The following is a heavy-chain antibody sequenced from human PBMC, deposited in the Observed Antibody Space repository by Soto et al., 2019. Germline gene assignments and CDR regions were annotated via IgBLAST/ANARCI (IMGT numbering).Heavy chain of an antibody. CDR1: GFTFSNAW. Sequence: GGSLRLSCAASGFTFSNAWMNWVRQAPGKGLEWVGRIKSKTDGGTTDYAAPVKGRFTISRDDSKNTLYLQMNSLKTEDTAVYYCTTRFIAAAGTDTHGMDVWGQGTTVTVSS. CDR2: IKSKTDGGTT. J-gene: IGHJ6*02. V-gene: IGHV3-15*07. D-gene: IGHD6-13*01. CDR3: TTRFIAAAGTDTHGMDV.